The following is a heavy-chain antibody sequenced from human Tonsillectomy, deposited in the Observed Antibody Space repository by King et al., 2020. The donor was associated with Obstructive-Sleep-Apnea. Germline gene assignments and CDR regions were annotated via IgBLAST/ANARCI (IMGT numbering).Heavy chain of an antibody. CDR3: ATDSAEAGIRHHYYYGMDV. CDR1: GYTLTELS. CDR2: FDPEDGET. Sequence: VQLVQSGAEVKKPGASVKVSCKVSGYTLTELSMHWVRHTPGKGLEWMGGFDPEDGETMYAQKFQGRVTMTEDTSTDTAYMELSSLRSEDKAVYYCATDSAEAGIRHHYYYGMDVWGQGTTVTVSS. J-gene: IGHJ6*02. D-gene: IGHD6-13*01. V-gene: IGHV1-24*01.